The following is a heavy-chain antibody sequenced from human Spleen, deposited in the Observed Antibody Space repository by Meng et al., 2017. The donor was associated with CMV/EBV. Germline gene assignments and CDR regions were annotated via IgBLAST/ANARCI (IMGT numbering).Heavy chain of an antibody. J-gene: IGHJ4*02. D-gene: IGHD1-20*01. CDR1: GFTFSTYE. CDR2: IRSSGTSK. V-gene: IGHV3-48*03. CDR3: ARDLNNWNFDY. Sequence: GGSLRLSCSASGFTFSTYEMNWVRQAPGKGLEWISSIRSSGTSKYYADSVKGRFTISRDNAENSVYLQMNSLRAEDTAVYYCARDLNNWNFDYWGQGTLVTVSS.